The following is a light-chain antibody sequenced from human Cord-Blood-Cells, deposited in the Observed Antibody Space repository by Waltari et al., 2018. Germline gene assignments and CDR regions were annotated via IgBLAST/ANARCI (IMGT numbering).Light chain of an antibody. V-gene: IGLV1-51*02. CDR1: SSNIGNNY. CDR3: GTWDSSLSAAV. CDR2: EKK. Sequence: QSVLTQPPSVSAAPGQKVTISCSGSSSNIGNNYVSWYQQLPGTAPKLLIYEKKKRPSGIPDRFSGSKSGTSATLGITGLQTGDEADYYCGTWDSSLSAAVFGTGTKVTVL. J-gene: IGLJ1*01.